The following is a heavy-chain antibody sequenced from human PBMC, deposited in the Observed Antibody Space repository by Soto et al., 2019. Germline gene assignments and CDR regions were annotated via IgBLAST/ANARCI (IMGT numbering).Heavy chain of an antibody. CDR3: AKDRYYDCSAYYVLCY. CDR1: GFIFSSYA. J-gene: IGHJ4*02. V-gene: IGHV3-23*01. Sequence: PGGSLRLSCAAAGFIFSSYAMGWDRQDPGKELEWVSSISGSGGSTYYADSVVVRLTISRDNSKSTLYLQMNGLGAADTAIYYCAKDRYYDCSAYYVLCYCGQGTLVTVSS. CDR2: ISGSGGST. D-gene: IGHD3-22*01.